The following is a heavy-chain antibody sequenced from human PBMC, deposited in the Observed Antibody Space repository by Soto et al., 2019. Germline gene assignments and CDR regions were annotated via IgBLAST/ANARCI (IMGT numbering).Heavy chain of an antibody. J-gene: IGHJ4*02. D-gene: IGHD1-1*01. CDR2: TCRYGREL. Sequence: PGGSLRLSCAASGFTFGTYSMHWVRHTPGTGLVWVSRTCRYGRELYYADSVKGRFTISRDDAKNTLYLQMDSLRVEDTGIYYCVRGTTAWRGMDYWGQGALVTVSS. CDR1: GFTFGTYS. CDR3: VRGTTAWRGMDY. V-gene: IGHV3-74*01.